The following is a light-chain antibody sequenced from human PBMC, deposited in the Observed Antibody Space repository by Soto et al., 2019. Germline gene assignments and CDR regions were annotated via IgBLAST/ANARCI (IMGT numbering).Light chain of an antibody. CDR2: DTS. J-gene: IGKJ4*01. CDR1: QGIGDT. CDR3: QPYNTWPLT. Sequence: EVVMRHYTATLSVSPGECACLSSRASQGIGDTLAWYQHKPSQTPRLLIYDTSTRATRVPTRFSGSRTAAESTPTINSLQSEDFAVYYCQPYNTWPLTFGGGTKA. V-gene: IGKV3-15*01.